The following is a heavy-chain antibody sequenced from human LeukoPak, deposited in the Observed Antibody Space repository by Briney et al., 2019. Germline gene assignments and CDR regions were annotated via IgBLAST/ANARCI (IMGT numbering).Heavy chain of an antibody. CDR2: ISSNGGST. V-gene: IGHV3-64*01. Sequence: GGSLRLFCAASGFTFSSYAMHWVRQAPGKGLEYVSAISSNGGSTYYANSVKGRFTISRDNSKNTLYLQMGSLRAEDMAVYYCARDGGGSYYEGYFDYWGQGTLVTVSS. CDR1: GFTFSSYA. J-gene: IGHJ4*02. CDR3: ARDGGGSYYEGYFDY. D-gene: IGHD1-26*01.